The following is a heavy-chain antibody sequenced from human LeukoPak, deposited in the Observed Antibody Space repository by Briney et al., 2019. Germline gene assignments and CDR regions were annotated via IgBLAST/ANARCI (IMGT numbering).Heavy chain of an antibody. CDR1: GYTFTGYY. J-gene: IGHJ4*02. D-gene: IGHD6-19*01. V-gene: IGHV1-69*06. CDR3: ARDAYEGYSSGWYSDY. Sequence: GASVKVSCKASGYTFTGYYMHWVRQAPGQGLEWMGGIIPIFGTANYAQKFQGRVTITADKSTSTAYMELSSLRSEDTAVYYCARDAYEGYSSGWYSDYWGQGTLVTVSS. CDR2: IIPIFGTA.